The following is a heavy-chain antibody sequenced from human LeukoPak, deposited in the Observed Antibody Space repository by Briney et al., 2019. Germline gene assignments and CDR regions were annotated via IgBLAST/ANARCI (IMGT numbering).Heavy chain of an antibody. D-gene: IGHD2-2*01. V-gene: IGHV4-31*03. J-gene: IGHJ5*02. CDR2: IYYSGST. CDR3: ARQLGSTDWFDP. Sequence: SETLSLTCTVSGGSISSGGYYWSWIRQHPGKGLEWIGYIYYSGSTYYNPSLKSRVTISVDTSKKQISLKLRSVTAADTAVYYCARQLGSTDWFDPWGQGTLVTVSS. CDR1: GGSISSGGYY.